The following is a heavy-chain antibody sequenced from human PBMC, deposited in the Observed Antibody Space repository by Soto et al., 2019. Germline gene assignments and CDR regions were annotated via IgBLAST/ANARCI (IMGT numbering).Heavy chain of an antibody. Sequence: SETLSLTCALYGGSFDGYYWSWIRQSPGKGLEWIGEIHHSGSTKYNPSLKSRVSLSVDTSTKQFSLKMTSMTAADRGVYYCARGGDTSGSWPRYWGQGTLVTVSS. CDR2: IHHSGST. CDR3: ARGGDTSGSWPRY. D-gene: IGHD3-22*01. V-gene: IGHV4-34*01. J-gene: IGHJ4*02. CDR1: GGSFDGYY.